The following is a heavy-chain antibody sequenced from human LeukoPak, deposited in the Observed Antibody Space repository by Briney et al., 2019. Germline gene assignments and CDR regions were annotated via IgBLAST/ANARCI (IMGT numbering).Heavy chain of an antibody. D-gene: IGHD4-17*01. J-gene: IGHJ4*02. V-gene: IGHV4-39*01. CDR1: GGSISTGSYY. Sequence: SETLSLTCTVSGGSISTGSYYWGWIRQPPGKGPEWIGSISYSGSTYYNPSLESRVSISEDTSKSQFSLELSSVTAADTAVYYCVRQMNTVTADYWGQGTLVTVSS. CDR3: VRQMNTVTADY. CDR2: ISYSGST.